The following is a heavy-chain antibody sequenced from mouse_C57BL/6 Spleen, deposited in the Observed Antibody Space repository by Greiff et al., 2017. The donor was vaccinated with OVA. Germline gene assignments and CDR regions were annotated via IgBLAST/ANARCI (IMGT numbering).Heavy chain of an antibody. J-gene: IGHJ2*01. Sequence: VQLQQSGPELVKPGASVKISCKASGYSFTDYNMNWVKQSNGKSLEWIGVINPNYGTTSYNQKFKGKATLTVDTSSSTAYMQLSSLTSEDSAVYYCARGNSNPWYYFDYWGQGTTLTVSS. CDR1: GYSFTDYN. V-gene: IGHV1-39*01. CDR3: ARGNSNPWYYFDY. CDR2: INPNYGTT. D-gene: IGHD2-5*01.